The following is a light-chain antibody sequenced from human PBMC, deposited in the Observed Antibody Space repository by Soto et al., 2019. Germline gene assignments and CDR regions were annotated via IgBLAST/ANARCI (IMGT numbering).Light chain of an antibody. CDR1: QSINTL. J-gene: IGKJ2*01. Sequence: TVMTQSPATLSVSPGERATLSCKSSQSINTLLAWYQQKPGQAPRLLIYGASTRATGVPGRFSGSGSGTEFTLTIDSLQSEDFAVYFCQQNYDGPEYTCGQGTKLEIK. CDR2: GAS. CDR3: QQNYDGPEYT. V-gene: IGKV3-15*01.